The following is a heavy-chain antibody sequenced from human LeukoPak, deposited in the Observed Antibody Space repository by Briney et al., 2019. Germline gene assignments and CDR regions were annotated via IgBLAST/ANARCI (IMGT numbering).Heavy chain of an antibody. D-gene: IGHD5-24*01. CDR3: ASVALATSNFNY. CDR2: INHSGIT. Sequence: SETLSLTCAVYGGSFSDYYWSWIRQPPGKGLEWIGEINHSGITNHNPSLKSRVTISVDTSKNEISLKVTSVSAADTAVYYCASVALATSNFNYWGQGILVTVSS. J-gene: IGHJ4*02. CDR1: GGSFSDYY. V-gene: IGHV4-34*01.